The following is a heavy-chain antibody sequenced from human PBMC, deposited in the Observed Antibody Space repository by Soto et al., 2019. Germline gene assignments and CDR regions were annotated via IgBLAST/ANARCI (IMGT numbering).Heavy chain of an antibody. Sequence: LXLTCTVSGGSISYYYWNWIRQSPGKGLEWIGYIFYSGSTHYNPSLKSRVTISIDTSKNQFSLRLTSVTAADTAVYFCARGSPPSKYGLDVWGQGTTVTVSS. CDR3: ARGSPPSKYGLDV. V-gene: IGHV4-59*01. CDR1: GGSISYYY. D-gene: IGHD6-13*01. J-gene: IGHJ6*02. CDR2: IFYSGST.